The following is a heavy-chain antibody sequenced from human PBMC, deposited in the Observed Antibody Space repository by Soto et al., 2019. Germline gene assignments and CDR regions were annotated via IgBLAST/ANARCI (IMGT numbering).Heavy chain of an antibody. CDR1: GGTFSSYA. CDR3: ARPPASEPYYGMDV. CDR2: IIPIFGTA. D-gene: IGHD3-3*01. Sequence: GASVKVSCKASGGTFSSYAISWVRQAPGQGLEWMGGIIPIFGTANYAQKFQGRVTITADESTSTAYMELSSLRSEDTAVYYCARPPASEPYYGMDVWGQGTTVTVSS. J-gene: IGHJ6*02. V-gene: IGHV1-69*13.